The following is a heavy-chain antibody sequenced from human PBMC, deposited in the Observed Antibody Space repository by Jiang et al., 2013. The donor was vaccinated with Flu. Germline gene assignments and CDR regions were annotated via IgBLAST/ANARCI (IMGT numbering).Heavy chain of an antibody. J-gene: IGHJ6*04. CDR1: GFSLSTSGVC. V-gene: IGHV2-70*11. D-gene: IGHD2-15*01. CDR2: VNWDDDK. Sequence: KPTQTLTLTCTFSGFSLSTSGVCVSWIRQPPGKALEWLARVNWDDDKYYSTSLKTRLTISKDTSKNQVVLTMTNMDPVDTATYYCARSYCIPYYYGMDVWGKGDHGHRLL. CDR3: ARSYCIPYYYGMDV.